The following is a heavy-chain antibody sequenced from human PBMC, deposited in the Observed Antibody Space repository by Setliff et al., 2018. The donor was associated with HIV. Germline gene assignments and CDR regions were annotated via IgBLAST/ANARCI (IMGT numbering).Heavy chain of an antibody. CDR3: ARLVWVAEPYFDY. CDR1: GNTFTRYA. CDR2: INAGNGNT. V-gene: IGHV1-3*01. D-gene: IGHD3-10*01. Sequence: GASVKVSCKASGNTFTRYAMHWVRQAPGQRPEWMGWINAGNGNTKYSQKFRGRVTFTRDTSASTAYMELSGLGFEDTAVYYCARLVWVAEPYFDYWGQGTLVTVSS. J-gene: IGHJ4*02.